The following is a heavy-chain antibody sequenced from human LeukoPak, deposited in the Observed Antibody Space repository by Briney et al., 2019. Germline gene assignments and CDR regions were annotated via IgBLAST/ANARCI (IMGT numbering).Heavy chain of an antibody. CDR2: IIPIFGTA. V-gene: IGHV1-69*05. Sequence: ASVKVSCKASGGTFSSYAISWVRQAPGQGLEWMGGIIPIFGTANYAQKFQGRVTITTDESTSTAYMELSSLRSEDTAVYYCARGPNYSSSAGEYYFDYWGQGTLATVSS. CDR3: ARGPNYSSSAGEYYFDY. J-gene: IGHJ4*02. D-gene: IGHD6-6*01. CDR1: GGTFSSYA.